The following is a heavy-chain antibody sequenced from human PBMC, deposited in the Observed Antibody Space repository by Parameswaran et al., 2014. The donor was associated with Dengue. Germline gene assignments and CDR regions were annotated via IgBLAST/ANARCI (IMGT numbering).Heavy chain of an antibody. Sequence: VRQAPGKGLEWVATIKQDGSEEYYVDSVKGRFTISRDNAKNSLSLQMNSLRAEDTAVYYCARYPPREWRTYFDYWGQATLVTVSS. V-gene: IGHV3-7*01. CDR2: IKQDGSEE. CDR3: ARYPPREWRTYFDY. D-gene: IGHD2-8*01. J-gene: IGHJ4*02.